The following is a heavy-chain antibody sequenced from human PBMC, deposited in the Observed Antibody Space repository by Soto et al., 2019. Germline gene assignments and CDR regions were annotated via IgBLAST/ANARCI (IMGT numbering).Heavy chain of an antibody. Sequence: QVHLVQSGAEVKKPGASVKVSCKASGYTFTSYGITWVRQAPGQGLEWMGWISAHNGNTDYAQKLQGRVIVTRDTSTSTAHMELRRLISDDTAVYYCARGRYGDYWGQGAVVTVSS. CDR2: ISAHNGNT. J-gene: IGHJ4*02. CDR3: ARGRYGDY. V-gene: IGHV1-18*01. D-gene: IGHD1-1*01. CDR1: GYTFTSYG.